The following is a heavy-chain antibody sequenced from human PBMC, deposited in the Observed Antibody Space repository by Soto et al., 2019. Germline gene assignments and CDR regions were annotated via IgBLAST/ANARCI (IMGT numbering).Heavy chain of an antibody. CDR2: INHSGST. J-gene: IGHJ4*02. CDR3: ARGTKSLVIAARPSYFDY. D-gene: IGHD6-6*01. CDR1: GGSFSGYY. Sequence: QVQLQQWGAGLLKPSETLSLTCAVYGGSFSGYYWSWIRQPPGKGLEWIGEINHSGSTNYNPSLKSRVTISVDTSKHQFSLKLSSVTAADTAVYYCARGTKSLVIAARPSYFDYWGQGTLVTVSS. V-gene: IGHV4-34*01.